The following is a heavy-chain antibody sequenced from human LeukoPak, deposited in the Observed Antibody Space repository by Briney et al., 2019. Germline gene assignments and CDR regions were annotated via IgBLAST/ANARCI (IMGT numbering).Heavy chain of an antibody. CDR3: ARGRRDPYSSSWFYNY. V-gene: IGHV1-8*01. D-gene: IGHD6-13*01. CDR2: MNPNSGNT. Sequence: GASVKVSCKASGYTFTSYDINWARQATGQGLEWMGWMNPNSGNTGYAQKFQGRVTMTRNTSISTAYMELSSLRSEDTAVYYCARGRRDPYSSSWFYNYWGQGTLVTVSS. J-gene: IGHJ4*02. CDR1: GYTFTSYD.